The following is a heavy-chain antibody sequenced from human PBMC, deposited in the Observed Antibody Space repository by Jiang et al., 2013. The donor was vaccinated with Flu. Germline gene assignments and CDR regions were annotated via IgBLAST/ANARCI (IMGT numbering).Heavy chain of an antibody. D-gene: IGHD5-24*01. Sequence: GPGLVKPSETLSLTCTVSGGAISSGRFYCAWIRQPPGRELAWIGRYLLHWDPRTYNPSLKSRVTLSVDTSKNQFSLSLSSVTAADTAVYYCATYDTIWPLQFDSWGQGIPVTVSS. J-gene: IGHJ4*02. CDR2: LLHWDP. V-gene: IGHV4-39*01. CDR3: ATYDTIWPLQFDS. CDR1: GGAISSGRFY.